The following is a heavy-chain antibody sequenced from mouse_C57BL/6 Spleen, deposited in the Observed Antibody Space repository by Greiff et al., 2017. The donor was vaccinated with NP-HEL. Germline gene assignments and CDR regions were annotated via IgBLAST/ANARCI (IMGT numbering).Heavy chain of an antibody. J-gene: IGHJ4*01. V-gene: IGHV5-12*01. CDR1: GFTFSDYY. CDR2: ISNGGGST. CDR3: ARQSNYVDAMDY. Sequence: EVHLVESGGGLVQPGGSLKLSCAASGFTFSDYYMYWVRQTPEKRLEWVAYISNGGGSTYYPDTVKGRFTISRDNAKNTLYLQMSRLKSEDTAMYYCARQSNYVDAMDYWGQGTSVTVSS. D-gene: IGHD2-5*01.